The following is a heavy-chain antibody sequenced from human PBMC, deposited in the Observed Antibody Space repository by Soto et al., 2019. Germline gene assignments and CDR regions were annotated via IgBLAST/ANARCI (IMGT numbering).Heavy chain of an antibody. Sequence: VGSLRLSCAASGFTVSSNYMSWVRQAPGKGLEWVSVIYSGGSTYYADSVKGRFTISRDNSKNTLYLQMNSLRAEDTAVYYCARWVVAAPHGMDVWGQGTTVTVSS. CDR2: IYSGGST. V-gene: IGHV3-53*01. CDR1: GFTVSSNY. D-gene: IGHD2-15*01. J-gene: IGHJ6*02. CDR3: ARWVVAAPHGMDV.